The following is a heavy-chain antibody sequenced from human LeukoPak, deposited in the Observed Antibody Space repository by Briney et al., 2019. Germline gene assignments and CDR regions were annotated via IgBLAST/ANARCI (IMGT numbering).Heavy chain of an antibody. V-gene: IGHV4-59*12. D-gene: IGHD3-10*01. J-gene: IGHJ4*02. Sequence: SETLSLTCTVSGGSISSYYWSWIRQPPGKGLEWIGYIYYSGSTNYNPSLKSRVTISVDTSKNQFSLKLSSVTAADTAVYYCARKFSRGPFDYWGQGTLVTVSS. CDR1: GGSISSYY. CDR2: IYYSGST. CDR3: ARKFSRGPFDY.